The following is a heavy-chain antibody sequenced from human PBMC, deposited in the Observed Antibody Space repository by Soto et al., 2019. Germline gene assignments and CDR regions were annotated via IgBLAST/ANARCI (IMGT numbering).Heavy chain of an antibody. CDR2: ISYDGSNK. Sequence: QVQLVESGGGVVQPGRSLRHSCAASGFTFSSYAMHWVRQAPGKGLEWVAVISYDGSNKYYADSVKGRFTISRDNSKNTLYLQMNSLRAEDTAVYYCARPPREWQYYYYGMDVWGQGTTVTVSS. J-gene: IGHJ6*02. D-gene: IGHD3-3*01. CDR1: GFTFSSYA. CDR3: ARPPREWQYYYYGMDV. V-gene: IGHV3-30-3*01.